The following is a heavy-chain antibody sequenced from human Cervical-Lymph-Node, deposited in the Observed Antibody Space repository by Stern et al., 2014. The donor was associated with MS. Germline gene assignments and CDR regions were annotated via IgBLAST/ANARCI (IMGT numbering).Heavy chain of an antibody. V-gene: IGHV1-2*02. J-gene: IGHJ6*02. Sequence: EQLLESGAEVKKPGASVTVSCTASGYAFNSYYLHWVRQAPGQGLEWMGWINPNSGGTTFAARFHGRVSMTRDTSIITAYMELTGLTSDDTAVYYCARGPNEHWGGHYHSNGLDVGGLGTTVTV. CDR1: GYAFNSYY. CDR3: ARGPNEHWGGHYHSNGLDV. CDR2: INPNSGGT. D-gene: IGHD7-27*01.